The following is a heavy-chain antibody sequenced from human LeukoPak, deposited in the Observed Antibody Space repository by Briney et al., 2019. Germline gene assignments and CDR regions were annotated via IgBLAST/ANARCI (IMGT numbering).Heavy chain of an antibody. CDR2: INANSGAT. D-gene: IGHD5-24*01. CDR3: ARSPAPDYNYHYYMDV. CDR1: GYTFNYYY. Sequence: ASVKVSCEASGYTFNYYYIHWVRQAPGQGLEWMGRINANSGATNYAQSFQDRVAMTRDTSITTAYMELSKLTSDDSAVYYCARSPAPDYNYHYYMDVWAKGTTVTVSS. V-gene: IGHV1-2*06. J-gene: IGHJ6*03.